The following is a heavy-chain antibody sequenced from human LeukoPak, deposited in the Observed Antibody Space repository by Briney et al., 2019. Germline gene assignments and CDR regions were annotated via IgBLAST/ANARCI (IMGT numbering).Heavy chain of an antibody. CDR2: IYTSGST. CDR1: GDSISSYY. V-gene: IGHV4-4*07. J-gene: IGHJ6*03. Sequence: SETLSLTCTISGDSISSYYWSWILQPARKGLEWIGRIYTSGSTNYNPSLKSRVTMSVDTSKNKFSLKLSSVTAADAAVYYCARASGSYHNYYYYYMDVWGKGTTVTVSS. CDR3: ARASGSYHNYYYYYMDV. D-gene: IGHD1-26*01.